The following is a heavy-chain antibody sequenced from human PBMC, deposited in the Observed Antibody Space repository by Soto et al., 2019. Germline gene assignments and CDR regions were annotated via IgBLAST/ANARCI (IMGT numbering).Heavy chain of an antibody. Sequence: EVQLLESGGTLLQPGGSLRLSCAASGFTFSRFAMGWVRQAPGKGLEWVSALSARGGSTFYTDSVRGRCTISRDNSKNPLYLQMNTRRAEATAVYYCAKVGLAMADPAYFASWGQGNLVTVPS. CDR3: AKVGLAMADPAYFAS. V-gene: IGHV3-23*01. J-gene: IGHJ4*02. CDR2: LSARGGST. D-gene: IGHD6-19*01. CDR1: GFTFSRFA.